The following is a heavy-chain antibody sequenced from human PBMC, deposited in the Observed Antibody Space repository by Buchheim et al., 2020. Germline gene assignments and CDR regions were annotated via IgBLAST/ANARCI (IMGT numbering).Heavy chain of an antibody. Sequence: QVQLVQSGAEVKKPGASVKVSCKASGYTFTGYYMHWVRQAPGQGLEWMAIINPSGGTTTYAREFQGRVAVTMDTSTSTVYTDLSSLKYEDTAVYYCVRAKWEVLPDFDFWGQGTL. CDR2: INPSGGTT. D-gene: IGHD1-26*01. CDR3: VRAKWEVLPDFDF. CDR1: GYTFTGYY. J-gene: IGHJ4*02. V-gene: IGHV1-46*03.